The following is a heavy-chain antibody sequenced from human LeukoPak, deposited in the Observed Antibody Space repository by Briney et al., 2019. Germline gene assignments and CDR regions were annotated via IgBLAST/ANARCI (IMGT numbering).Heavy chain of an antibody. CDR1: RFTFNWYW. CDR3: ARADRSYESSGRDAFDI. J-gene: IGHJ3*02. D-gene: IGHD3-22*01. Sequence: GGSLRLSCTASRFTFNWYWMSWVRQAPGKGLEWVANIKQDGSETNYVDSVKGRFTMSRDNARNSAFLQMDNLRAEDTAVYYCARADRSYESSGRDAFDIWGQGTMVTVSS. CDR2: IKQDGSET. V-gene: IGHV3-7*01.